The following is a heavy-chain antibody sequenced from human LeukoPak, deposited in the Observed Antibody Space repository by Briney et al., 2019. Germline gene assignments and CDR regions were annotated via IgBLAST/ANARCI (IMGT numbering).Heavy chain of an antibody. J-gene: IGHJ3*02. CDR1: GGSISSYY. D-gene: IGHD6-13*01. CDR2: IYYSGST. CDR3: ARHDVEQQLVLANAFDI. V-gene: IGHV4-59*01. Sequence: SETLSLTCTVSGGSISSYYWSWIRQPPGRGLEWIGYIYYSGSTNHNPSLKSRVTISVDTSKNQFSLKLSSVTAADTAVYYCARHDVEQQLVLANAFDIWGQGTMVTVSS.